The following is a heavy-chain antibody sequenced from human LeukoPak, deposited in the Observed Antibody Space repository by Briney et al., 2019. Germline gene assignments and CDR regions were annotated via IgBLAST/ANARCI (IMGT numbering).Heavy chain of an antibody. CDR1: GFTFSSYW. V-gene: IGHV3-7*01. CDR2: IKQDGSEK. J-gene: IGHJ3*02. D-gene: IGHD1-26*01. Sequence: GESLKISCAASGFTFSSYWMSWVRQAPGKGLEWVANIKQDGSEKYYVDSVKGRFTISRDNAKNSLYLQMNSLRAEDTAVYYCARVGAKGAFDIWGQGTMVTVSS. CDR3: ARVGAKGAFDI.